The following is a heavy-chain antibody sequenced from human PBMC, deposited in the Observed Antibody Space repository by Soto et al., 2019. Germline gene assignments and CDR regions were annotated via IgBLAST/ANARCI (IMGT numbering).Heavy chain of an antibody. CDR1: GGTFSSYA. CDR2: IIPIFGTA. J-gene: IGHJ6*02. CDR3: ARLKGRAKISGWYGPSDYYYGMDV. D-gene: IGHD6-19*01. V-gene: IGHV1-69*13. Sequence: SVKVSCKASGGTFSSYAISWVRQAPGQGLEWMGGIIPIFGTANYAQKFQGRVTITADESTSTAYMELSSLRSEDTAVYYCARLKGRAKISGWYGPSDYYYGMDVWGQGTTVTVSS.